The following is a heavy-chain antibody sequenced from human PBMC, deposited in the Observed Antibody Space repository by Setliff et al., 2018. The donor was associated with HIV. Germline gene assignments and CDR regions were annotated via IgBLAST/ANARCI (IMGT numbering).Heavy chain of an antibody. CDR3: ARVPYFSFWSGYFDIYGMDV. J-gene: IGHJ6*02. V-gene: IGHV3-30*07. Sequence: LRLSCAASGFIFSSYAMHWVRQAPGKGLEWVAVMSYDGSNKHYADSVKGRFTISRDNSKNTVYLQMNSLRAEGTAVYYCARVPYFSFWSGYFDIYGMDVWGQGTAVTVSS. CDR2: MSYDGSNK. CDR1: GFIFSSYA. D-gene: IGHD3-3*01.